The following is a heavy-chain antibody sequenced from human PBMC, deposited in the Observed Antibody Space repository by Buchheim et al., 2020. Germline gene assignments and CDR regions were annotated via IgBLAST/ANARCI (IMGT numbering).Heavy chain of an antibody. CDR3: AREDGSGHYHRGSYDH. J-gene: IGHJ4*02. CDR2: INAGNGNT. Sequence: QVQLVQSGAEVKEPGASVKVSCKASGYTFTTYAIHWVRQAPRQRLEWMGWINAGNGNTEYSQKFQGRVTITRDTSATIAYMELSSLRSEDTAVYYCAREDGSGHYHRGSYDHWGQGT. CDR1: GYTFTTYA. D-gene: IGHD2-15*01. V-gene: IGHV1-3*01.